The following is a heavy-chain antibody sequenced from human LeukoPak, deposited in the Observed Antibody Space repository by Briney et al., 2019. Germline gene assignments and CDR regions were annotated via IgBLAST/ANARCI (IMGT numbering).Heavy chain of an antibody. CDR2: TNPNRGGT. J-gene: IGHJ5*02. V-gene: IGHV1-2*02. Sequence: GASVKVSCKASGYTFTGYYMHWVRQAPGQGLEWMGWTNPNRGGTNYAQKFQGRVSMTRDTSISTAYMELSRLRSDDTAVYYCARGVPSSSSAGWFDPWGQGTLVTVSS. D-gene: IGHD6-6*01. CDR1: GYTFTGYY. CDR3: ARGVPSSSSAGWFDP.